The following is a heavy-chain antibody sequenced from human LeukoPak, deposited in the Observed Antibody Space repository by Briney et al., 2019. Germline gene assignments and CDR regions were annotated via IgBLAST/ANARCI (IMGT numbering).Heavy chain of an antibody. CDR3: ARDLWFGESNDY. CDR1: GFTVSSNY. Sequence: GGSLRLSCAASGFTVSSNYMSWVRQAPGKGLEWVSVIYRGGSTYYAGSVKGRFTISRDNSKNTLYLQMNSLRAEDTAVYYCARDLWFGESNDYWGQGTLVTVSS. J-gene: IGHJ4*02. CDR2: IYRGGST. D-gene: IGHD3-10*01. V-gene: IGHV3-66*01.